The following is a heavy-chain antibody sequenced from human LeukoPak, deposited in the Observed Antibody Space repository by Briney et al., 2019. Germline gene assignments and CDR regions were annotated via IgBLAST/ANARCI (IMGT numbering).Heavy chain of an antibody. D-gene: IGHD6-13*01. J-gene: IGHJ4*02. V-gene: IGHV1-18*01. CDR2: ISAYNHNT. CDR1: GYSFINFG. CDR3: AREGLSSSWRKDFDF. Sequence: ASVKVSCKASGYSFINFGLSWVRQAPGQGLEWMGWISAYNHNTNYAQKFQGRVTMTIDTSTTTVYMELRSLRSDDTAIYYCAREGLSSSWRKDFDFWGQGTLVTVSS.